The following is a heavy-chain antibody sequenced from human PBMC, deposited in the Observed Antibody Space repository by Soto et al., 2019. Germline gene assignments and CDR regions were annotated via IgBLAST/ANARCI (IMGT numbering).Heavy chain of an antibody. CDR3: ARSVCSGGSCYPWDFDF. CDR1: SGSISSSNW. CDR2: IYHSGST. V-gene: IGHV4-4*02. D-gene: IGHD2-15*01. Sequence: QVQLQESGPGLVKPSGTLSLTCAVSSGSISSSNWWSWVRQPPGKGLEWIGEIYHSGSTNYNPSLKSRVTMSVDKSQTQFSLKLSSVTAADTAVYYCARSVCSGGSCYPWDFDFWGQGTLVTVSS. J-gene: IGHJ4*02.